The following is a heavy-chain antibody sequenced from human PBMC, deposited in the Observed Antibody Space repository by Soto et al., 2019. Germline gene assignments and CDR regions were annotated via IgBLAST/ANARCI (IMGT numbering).Heavy chain of an antibody. CDR3: ARDGSGYDHAYYYYYYGMDV. CDR1: GYTFTSYG. CDR2: ISAYNGNT. D-gene: IGHD5-12*01. Sequence: EASVKVSCKASGYTFTSYGISWVRQAPGQGLEWMGWISAYNGNTNYAQKLQGRVTMTTDTSTSTAYMELRSLRSDDTAVYYCARDGSGYDHAYYYYYYGMDVWGQGTTVTVSS. V-gene: IGHV1-18*01. J-gene: IGHJ6*02.